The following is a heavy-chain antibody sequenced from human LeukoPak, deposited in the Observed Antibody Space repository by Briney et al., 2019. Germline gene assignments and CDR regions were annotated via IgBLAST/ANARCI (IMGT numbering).Heavy chain of an antibody. V-gene: IGHV4-59*08. CDR2: IHYSGST. Sequence: SETLSLTCTVSSGSIDGHYWSWIRQPPRKGLEWIGYIHYSGSTNYNPSLKSRVTMSVDTSRNQFSLRLSSVTAADTAVYYCARLEGLTPAGTSYYHAMDVWGQGTTVTVSS. CDR3: ARLEGLTPAGTSYYHAMDV. J-gene: IGHJ6*02. D-gene: IGHD1-1*01. CDR1: SGSIDGHY.